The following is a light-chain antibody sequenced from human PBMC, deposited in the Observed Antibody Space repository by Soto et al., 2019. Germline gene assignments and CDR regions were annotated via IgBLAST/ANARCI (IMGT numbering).Light chain of an antibody. Sequence: QSVLTQPPSASGTPGQRVTISCSGSSSNIGAGYDVHWYQQPPGTAPKLLIYDNNNRPSGVPDRFSGSKSGTSASLAIAGLQAEDEGAYYCQTYDSNLSGDVVFGGGTKVTVL. CDR2: DNN. V-gene: IGLV1-40*01. CDR3: QTYDSNLSGDVV. CDR1: SSNIGAGYD. J-gene: IGLJ2*01.